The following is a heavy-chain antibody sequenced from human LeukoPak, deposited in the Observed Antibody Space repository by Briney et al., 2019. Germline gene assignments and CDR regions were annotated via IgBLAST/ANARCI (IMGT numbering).Heavy chain of an antibody. CDR2: ISYDGSNK. D-gene: IGHD4-23*01. Sequence: PGRSLRLSCAASGFTFSSYAMHWVRQAPGKGLEWVAVISYDGSNKYYADSVKGRFTISRDNSKNKLYLQMNSLRAEDTAVYYCARGSGGNFYFDYWGQGTLVTVSS. CDR1: GFTFSSYA. J-gene: IGHJ4*02. V-gene: IGHV3-30-3*01. CDR3: ARGSGGNFYFDY.